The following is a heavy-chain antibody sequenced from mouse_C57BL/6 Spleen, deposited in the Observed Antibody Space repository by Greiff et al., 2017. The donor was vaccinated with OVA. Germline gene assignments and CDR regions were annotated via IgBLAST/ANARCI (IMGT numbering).Heavy chain of an antibody. D-gene: IGHD1-1*01. CDR2: INPGSGCT. J-gene: IGHJ2*01. CDR1: GYAFTNYL. Sequence: VQLQQSGAELVRPGTSVKVSCKASGYAFTNYLIEWVKQRPGQGLEWIGVINPGSGCTNYTEKFKGKATLTADKSSSTPYMQLSSLTSEDSAVYFCARSYYGSSFDYWGQGTTLTVSS. CDR3: ARSYYGSSFDY. V-gene: IGHV1-54*01.